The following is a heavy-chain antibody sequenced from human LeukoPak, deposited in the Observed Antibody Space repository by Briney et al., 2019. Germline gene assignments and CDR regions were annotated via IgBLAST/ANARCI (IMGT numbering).Heavy chain of an antibody. CDR1: SGSISNSNYY. J-gene: IGHJ6*03. D-gene: IGHD6-13*01. CDR3: ARTTEAHSWRTRYYDYYMDV. Sequence: SETLSLTCSVTSGSISNSNYYWGWIRQPPGKGLEWIGSIFYSGSTDYNPSLKSRLTISVDTSKNQFSLKLSSVTAADTAVYYCARTTEAHSWRTRYYDYYMDVWGKGTTVAVSS. CDR2: IFYSGST. V-gene: IGHV4-39*07.